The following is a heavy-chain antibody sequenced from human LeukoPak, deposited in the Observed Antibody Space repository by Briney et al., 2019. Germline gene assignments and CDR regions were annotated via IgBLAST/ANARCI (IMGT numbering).Heavy chain of an antibody. CDR1: GFTVSSNY. CDR2: IYSGGDT. J-gene: IGHJ4*02. V-gene: IGHV3-53*01. Sequence: PGGSLRLSCAASGFTVSSNYMNWVRQAPGKGLEWVSVIYSGGDTYYADSVKGRFTIFRDNSKNMLNLQMNSLRAEDTAMYYCARAAYLGLFDYWGQGTLVTVSS. CDR3: ARAAYLGLFDY. D-gene: IGHD7-27*01.